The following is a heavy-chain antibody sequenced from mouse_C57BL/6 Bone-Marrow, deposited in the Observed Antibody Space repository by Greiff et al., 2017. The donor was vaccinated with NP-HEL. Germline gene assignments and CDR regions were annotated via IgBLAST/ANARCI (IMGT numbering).Heavy chain of an antibody. V-gene: IGHV1-81*01. Sequence: VQRVESGAELARPGASVKLSCKASGYTFTSYGISWVKQRTGQGLEWIGEIYPRSGNTYYNEKFKGKATLTADKSSSTAYMELRSLTSEDSAVYFCARWNPWYFDVWGTGTTVTVSS. CDR2: IYPRSGNT. CDR1: GYTFTSYG. CDR3: ARWNPWYFDV. J-gene: IGHJ1*03.